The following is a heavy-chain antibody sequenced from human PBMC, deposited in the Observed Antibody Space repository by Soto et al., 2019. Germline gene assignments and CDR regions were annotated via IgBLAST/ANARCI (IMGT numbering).Heavy chain of an antibody. CDR3: ARRPRSGYPEAYYYYMDV. D-gene: IGHD3-3*01. CDR2: IYYNGST. Sequence: SETLSLTCTVSGGSISSSSYYWGWIRQPPGKGLEWIGSIYYNGSTYYNPSLKSRVTISVDTSKNQFSLKLSSVTAADTAVYYCARRPRSGYPEAYYYYMDVWGKGTTVTVSS. V-gene: IGHV4-39*01. J-gene: IGHJ6*03. CDR1: GGSISSSSYY.